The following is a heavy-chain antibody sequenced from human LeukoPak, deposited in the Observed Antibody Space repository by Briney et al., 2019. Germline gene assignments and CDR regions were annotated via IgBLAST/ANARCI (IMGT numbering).Heavy chain of an antibody. CDR1: GFTFSSYA. Sequence: GGSLRLSCAASGFTFSSYAMHWVRQAPGKGLEYVSAISSNGGSTYYANSVKGRFTISSDNSKNTLYLQMGSLRAEDMAVYYCARWIGNDFWSGYYDYWGQGTLVTVSS. CDR2: ISSNGGST. CDR3: ARWIGNDFWSGYYDY. V-gene: IGHV3-64*01. D-gene: IGHD3-3*01. J-gene: IGHJ4*02.